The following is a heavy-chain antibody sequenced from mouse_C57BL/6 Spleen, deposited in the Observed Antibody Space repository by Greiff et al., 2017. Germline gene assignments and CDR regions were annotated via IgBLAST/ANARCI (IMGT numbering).Heavy chain of an antibody. D-gene: IGHD2-1*01. CDR2: IYTRDGST. V-gene: IGHV1-85*01. Sequence: QVQLQQSGPELVKPGASVSLSCKASGYTFTSYDINWVKQRPGQGLEWIGWIYTRDGSTKYNEKFTGKATLTVDSTASKAYMVLHSLTSEDSAVYFCARNGIYDGHSKGYFAYWGQGTTLTVSS. CDR1: GYTFTSYD. CDR3: ARNGIYDGHSKGYFAY. J-gene: IGHJ2*01.